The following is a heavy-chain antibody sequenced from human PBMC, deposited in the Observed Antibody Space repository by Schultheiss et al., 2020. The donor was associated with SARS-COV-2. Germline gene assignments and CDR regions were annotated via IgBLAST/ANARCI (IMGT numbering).Heavy chain of an antibody. V-gene: IGHV4-59*01. J-gene: IGHJ3*02. CDR3: ARGNWNGDAFDI. CDR1: GGSFSGYY. CDR2: IYYSGST. D-gene: IGHD1-1*01. Sequence: SETLSLTCAVYGGSFSGYYWSWIRQPPGKGLEWIGYIYYSGSTNYNPSLKSRVTISVDTSKNQFSLKLSSVTAADTAVYYCARGNWNGDAFDIWGQGTMVTVSS.